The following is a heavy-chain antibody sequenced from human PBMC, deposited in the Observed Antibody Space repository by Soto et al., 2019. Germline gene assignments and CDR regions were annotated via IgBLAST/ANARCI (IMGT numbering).Heavy chain of an antibody. Sequence: QVQLVESGGGVVQPGRSLRLSCAASGFTFSSHAMHWVRQAPGKGLEWVAVISHDGYKKNYADSVKGRFTISRDKSKNTLYLQMYSLTTEDTAVYYCARDRYSAWLFPDYWGQGTLVTVSS. CDR1: GFTFSSHA. V-gene: IGHV3-30-3*01. D-gene: IGHD3-16*02. J-gene: IGHJ4*02. CDR3: ARDRYSAWLFPDY. CDR2: ISHDGYKK.